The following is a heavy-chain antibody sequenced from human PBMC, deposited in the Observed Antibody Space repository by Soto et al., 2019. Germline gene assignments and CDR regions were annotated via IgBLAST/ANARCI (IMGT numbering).Heavy chain of an antibody. CDR1: GFTFSGSA. D-gene: IGHD5-18*01. CDR3: TRHAWIQCPNLFDY. J-gene: IGHJ4*02. V-gene: IGHV3-73*01. Sequence: PGGSLRLSCAASGFTFSGSAMHWVRQASGKGLEGVGRIRSKANSYATAYAASVKGRFTISRDDSKNTAYLQMNSLKTEDTGVYYCTRHAWIQCPNLFDYWGQGTLVTVSS. CDR2: IRSKANSYAT.